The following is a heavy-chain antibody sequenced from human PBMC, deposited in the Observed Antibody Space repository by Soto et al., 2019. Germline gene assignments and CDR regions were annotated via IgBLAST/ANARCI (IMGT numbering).Heavy chain of an antibody. D-gene: IGHD6-19*01. CDR2: IIPIFDAT. CDR3: ARDLTSGSGS. Sequence: QVQMVQSGAEVKKPGSSARVSCKVSGGTFSRHSISWVRQAPGQGLEWMGGIIPIFDATQYAQIFQGRLTITADESMTTFHMGLSGLRPDDTAIYFCARDLTSGSGSWGQGTLVTVS. J-gene: IGHJ4*02. CDR1: GGTFSRHS. V-gene: IGHV1-69*01.